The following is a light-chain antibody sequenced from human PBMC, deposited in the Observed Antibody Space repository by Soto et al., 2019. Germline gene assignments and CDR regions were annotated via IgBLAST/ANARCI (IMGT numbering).Light chain of an antibody. Sequence: QSALTQPRSVSGSPGQSVTISCTGPSIDVGGSNYVSWYQQHPGKAPKLMIYDVSERPSGVPDRFSGSKSGNTASLTISGLQAEDEADYYCCSYTSSSSLGVFGGGTKLTVL. CDR1: SIDVGGSNY. V-gene: IGLV2-11*01. CDR3: CSYTSSSSLGV. J-gene: IGLJ3*02. CDR2: DVS.